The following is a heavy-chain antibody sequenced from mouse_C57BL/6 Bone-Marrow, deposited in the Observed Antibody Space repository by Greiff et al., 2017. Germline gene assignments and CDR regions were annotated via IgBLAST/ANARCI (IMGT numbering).Heavy chain of an antibody. Sequence: VQLQQPGAELVKPGASVKMSCKASGYTFTSYWITWVQQRPGPGLEWLGDIYPGSGSTNYNEKFKSKATLTVDTSSSTAYMMISRLASEESAVYCCAEPWGPFAYWGQGTLVTVSA. CDR3: AEPWGPFAY. J-gene: IGHJ3*01. CDR2: IYPGSGST. V-gene: IGHV1-55*01. D-gene: IGHD4-1*01. CDR1: GYTFTSYW.